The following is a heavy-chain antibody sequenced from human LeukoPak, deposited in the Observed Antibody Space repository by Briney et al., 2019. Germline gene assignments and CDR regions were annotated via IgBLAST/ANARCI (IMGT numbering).Heavy chain of an antibody. CDR2: ISGSGGST. J-gene: IGHJ6*02. V-gene: IGHV3-23*01. CDR1: GFTFRSYA. CDR3: ASGRGRASDYYYGMDV. D-gene: IGHD3-10*01. Sequence: SGGSLRLSCAASGFTFRSYAMSWVRQAPGKGLEWVSAISGSGGSTYYADSVKGRFTISRDNSKNTLYLQMNSLRAEDTAGYYCASGRGRASDYYYGMDVWGQGTTVTVSS.